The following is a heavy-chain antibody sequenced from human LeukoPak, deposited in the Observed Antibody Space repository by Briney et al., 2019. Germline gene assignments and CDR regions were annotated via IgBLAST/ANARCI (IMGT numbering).Heavy chain of an antibody. CDR3: ARAASVENYYDSSGYYFLGNWFDP. V-gene: IGHV3-66*01. CDR1: GFTVSSNY. D-gene: IGHD3-22*01. CDR2: IYSGGST. J-gene: IGHJ5*02. Sequence: GGSLRLSCAASGFTVSSNYMSWVRQAPGKGLEWVSVIYSGGSTYYADSVKGRFTISRDNSKNTLYLQMNSLRAEDTAVYYCARAASVENYYDSSGYYFLGNWFDPWGQGTLVTVSS.